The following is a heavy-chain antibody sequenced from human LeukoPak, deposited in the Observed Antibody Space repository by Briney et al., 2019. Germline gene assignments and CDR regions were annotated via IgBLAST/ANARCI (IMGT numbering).Heavy chain of an antibody. J-gene: IGHJ2*01. Sequence: SETLSLTCTVSGGSIRSPYWSWIRQPPGKGLEWIGYIYYSGSTNSNPSLKSRVTISVDTSKNQFSLKLSSVTAADTAVYYCARGVVTAPGPIFWYLDLWGRGTLVTVSS. V-gene: IGHV4-59*11. CDR1: GGSIRSPY. D-gene: IGHD2-21*02. CDR3: ARGVVTAPGPIFWYLDL. CDR2: IYYSGST.